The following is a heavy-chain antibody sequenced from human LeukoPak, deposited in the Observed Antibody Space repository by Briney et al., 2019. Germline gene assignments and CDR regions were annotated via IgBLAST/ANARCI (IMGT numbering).Heavy chain of an antibody. V-gene: IGHV3-23*01. J-gene: IGHJ4*02. CDR1: GFTFSSYG. D-gene: IGHD3-10*01. Sequence: GGSLRLSCAASGFTFSSYGMSWVRQAPGKGLEWVSAISGSGGSTYYADSVKGRFTISRDNSKNTLYLQMNSLRAEDTAVYYCAKVGVGGWRAPYYFDYWGQGTLVTVSS. CDR2: ISGSGGST. CDR3: AKVGVGGWRAPYYFDY.